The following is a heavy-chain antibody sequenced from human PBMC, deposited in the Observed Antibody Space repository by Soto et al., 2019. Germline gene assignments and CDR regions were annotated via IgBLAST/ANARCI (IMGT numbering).Heavy chain of an antibody. Sequence: QITLKESGPTLVEPTQTLTLTCSFSGFSLSSSGVGVGWLRQAPGKALECLGIIYWDNDRRYNPSLKKRLSLTKDPSQNQVILTITHLEPVDTAAYYCAPRLPHSSSRDVGWFDTWGQGTLVTVS. D-gene: IGHD1-26*01. V-gene: IGHV2-5*02. CDR2: IYWDNDR. J-gene: IGHJ5*02. CDR3: APRLPHSSSRDVGWFDT. CDR1: GFSLSSSGVG.